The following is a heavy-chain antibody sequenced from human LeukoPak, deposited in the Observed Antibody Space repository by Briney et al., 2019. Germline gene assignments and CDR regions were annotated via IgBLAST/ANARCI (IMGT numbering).Heavy chain of an antibody. Sequence: PSETLSLTCAVYGGSFSGYYWSWIRQLPGKGLEWIGEINHSGSTNYNPSLKSRVTISVDTSKNQFSLKLSSVTAADTAVYYCARRPYDILTGYYMYYYYGMDVWGQGTTVTVSS. CDR2: INHSGST. J-gene: IGHJ6*02. D-gene: IGHD3-9*01. CDR1: GGSFSGYY. CDR3: ARRPYDILTGYYMYYYYGMDV. V-gene: IGHV4-34*01.